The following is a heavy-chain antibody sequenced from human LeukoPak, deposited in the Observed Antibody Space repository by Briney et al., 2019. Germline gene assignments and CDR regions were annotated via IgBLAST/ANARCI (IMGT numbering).Heavy chain of an antibody. CDR2: INSASHYI. J-gene: IGHJ4*02. V-gene: IGHV3-21*01. D-gene: IGHD3-22*01. CDR1: GFTFSAYS. CDR3: ARGPSYYATTGFYSEY. Sequence: PGGSLRLSCAASGFTFSAYSMNWVRQAPGEGLEWISSINSASHYIYYADSVTGRFTISRDNAGNSLYLQMNSLRAEDTAVYYCARGPSYYATTGFYSEYWGQGILVTVSS.